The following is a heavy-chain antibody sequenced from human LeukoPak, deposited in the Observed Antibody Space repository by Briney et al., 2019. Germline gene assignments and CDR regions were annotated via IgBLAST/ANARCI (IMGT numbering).Heavy chain of an antibody. Sequence: PGGSLRLSCAASGLTFSNAWMSWVRQAPGKGLEWVGRIKSKTDGGTTDYAAPVKGRFTISRDDSKNTLYLQMNSLKTEDTAVYYCTTGRVVTATIYYYYGMDVWGQGTTVTVSS. J-gene: IGHJ6*02. CDR1: GLTFSNAW. V-gene: IGHV3-15*01. D-gene: IGHD2-21*02. CDR2: IKSKTDGGTT. CDR3: TTGRVVTATIYYYYGMDV.